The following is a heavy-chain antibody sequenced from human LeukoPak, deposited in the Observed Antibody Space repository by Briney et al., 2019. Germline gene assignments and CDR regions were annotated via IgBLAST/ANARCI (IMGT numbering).Heavy chain of an antibody. Sequence: ASVKVSCKASGYTFTGYYMHWVRQAPGQGLEWMGWINPNSGDTNYAQKFQGRVTMTRETSISTAYMELSRLRSDDTAVYYWARVSHIVGATKGSFDYWGQGTLVTVSS. CDR1: GYTFTGYY. CDR2: INPNSGDT. J-gene: IGHJ4*02. D-gene: IGHD1-26*01. CDR3: ARVSHIVGATKGSFDY. V-gene: IGHV1-2*02.